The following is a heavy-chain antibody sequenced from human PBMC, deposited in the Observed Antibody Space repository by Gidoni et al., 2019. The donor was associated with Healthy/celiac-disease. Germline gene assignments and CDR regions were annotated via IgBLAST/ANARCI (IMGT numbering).Heavy chain of an antibody. CDR1: GFTFSSYA. D-gene: IGHD1-26*01. CDR3: AKSGSHIYYYYYGMDV. J-gene: IGHJ6*02. V-gene: IGHV3-23*01. CDR2: ISGSGGST. Sequence: EVQLLESGGGLVQPGGSLRLSCAASGFTFSSYAMSWVRQAPGKGLEWVSAISGSGGSTYYADSVKGRFTISRDNSKNTLYLQMNSLRAEDTAVYYCAKSGSHIYYYYYGMDVWGQGTTVTVSS.